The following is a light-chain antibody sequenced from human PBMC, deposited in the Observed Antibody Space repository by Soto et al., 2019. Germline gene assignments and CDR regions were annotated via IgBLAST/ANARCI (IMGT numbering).Light chain of an antibody. CDR3: AAWDDSLNVVI. J-gene: IGLJ2*01. Sequence: QSVLTQPPSASGTPGQRVTISCSGSSSNIGSNTVNWYQELPGTAPKLLIYSDNQRPSGVPDRFSGSKSGTSASLAISGFQSEDEAEYYCAAWDDSLNVVIFAGGTKVTVL. V-gene: IGLV1-44*01. CDR1: SSNIGSNT. CDR2: SDN.